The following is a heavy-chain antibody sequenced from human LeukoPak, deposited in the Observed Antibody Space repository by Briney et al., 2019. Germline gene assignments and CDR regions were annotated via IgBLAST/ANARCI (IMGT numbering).Heavy chain of an antibody. J-gene: IGHJ4*02. V-gene: IGHV1-46*01. Sequence: ASVKVSCKASGYTFTGYYMHWVRQAPGQGLERMGIINPSGGSTSYAQKFQGRVTMTRDMSTSTVYMELSSLRSEDTAVYYCASGLGPRLFDYWGQGTLVTVSS. D-gene: IGHD6-6*01. CDR3: ASGLGPRLFDY. CDR1: GYTFTGYY. CDR2: INPSGGST.